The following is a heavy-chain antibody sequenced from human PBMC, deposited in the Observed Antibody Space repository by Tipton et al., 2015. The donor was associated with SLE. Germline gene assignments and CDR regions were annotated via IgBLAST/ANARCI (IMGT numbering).Heavy chain of an antibody. Sequence: TLSLTCTVSGGSISSGGYYWSWIRQHPGKGLEWIGYIYYSGSTYYNPSLKSRVTISVDTSKNQFSLKLSSVTAADTAVYYCAIAAAGSDAFDIWGQGTMVTVSS. V-gene: IGHV4-31*03. CDR1: GGSISSGGYY. J-gene: IGHJ3*02. CDR3: AIAAAGSDAFDI. D-gene: IGHD6-13*01. CDR2: IYYSGST.